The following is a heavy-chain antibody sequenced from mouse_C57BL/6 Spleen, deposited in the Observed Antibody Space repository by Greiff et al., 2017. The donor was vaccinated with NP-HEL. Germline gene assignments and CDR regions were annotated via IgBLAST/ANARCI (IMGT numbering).Heavy chain of an antibody. CDR3: ARGNYYGNYAMDY. CDR2: IWSGGST. D-gene: IGHD1-1*01. Sequence: VKLVESGPGLVQPSQSLSITCTVSGFSLTSYGVHWVRQSPGKGLEWLGVIWSGGSTDYNAAFISRLSISKDNSKSQVFFKMNSLQADDTAIYYCARGNYYGNYAMDYWGQGTSVTVSS. CDR1: GFSLTSYG. V-gene: IGHV2-2*01. J-gene: IGHJ4*01.